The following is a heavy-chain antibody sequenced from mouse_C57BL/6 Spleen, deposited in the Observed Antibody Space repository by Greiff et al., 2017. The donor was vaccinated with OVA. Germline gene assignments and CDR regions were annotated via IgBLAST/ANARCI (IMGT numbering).Heavy chain of an antibody. V-gene: IGHV1-55*01. Sequence: QVQLKQPGAELVKPGASVKMSCKASGYTLTSYWITWVKQRPGQGLEWIGDIYPGSGSTNYNEKFKSKATLTVDTSSSTAYMQLSSMTSEDSAVYYCARDPYYGSSDYAMDYWGQGTSVTVSS. CDR3: ARDPYYGSSDYAMDY. CDR2: IYPGSGST. CDR1: GYTLTSYW. D-gene: IGHD1-1*01. J-gene: IGHJ4*01.